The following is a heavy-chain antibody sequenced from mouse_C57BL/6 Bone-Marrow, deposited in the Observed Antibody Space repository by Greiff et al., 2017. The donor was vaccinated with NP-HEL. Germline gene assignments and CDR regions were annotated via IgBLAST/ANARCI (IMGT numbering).Heavy chain of an antibody. CDR3: ARQGRGGYAMDY. CDR2: INSDGGST. V-gene: IGHV5-2*01. D-gene: IGHD3-3*01. Sequence: EVQGVESGGGLVQPGESLKLSCESNEYEFPSHDMSWVRKTPEKRLELVAAINSDGGSTYYPDTMERRFIISRDNTKKTLYLQMSSRRSEDTALYYCARQGRGGYAMDYWGQGTSVTVSS. CDR1: EYEFPSHD. J-gene: IGHJ4*01.